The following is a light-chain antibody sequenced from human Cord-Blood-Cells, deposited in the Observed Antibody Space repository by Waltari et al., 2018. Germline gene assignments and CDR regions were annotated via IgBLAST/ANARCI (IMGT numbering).Light chain of an antibody. CDR1: NLGRNT. Sequence: SYELTQPLSVSVALGQTARITCGGNNLGRNTVHWYQQKPGQAPVLVIYRDSNRPSGIPERFSGSNSGNTATLTISRAQAGDEADYYCQVWDSSTAWVFGGGTKLTVL. CDR2: RDS. CDR3: QVWDSSTAWV. J-gene: IGLJ3*02. V-gene: IGLV3-9*01.